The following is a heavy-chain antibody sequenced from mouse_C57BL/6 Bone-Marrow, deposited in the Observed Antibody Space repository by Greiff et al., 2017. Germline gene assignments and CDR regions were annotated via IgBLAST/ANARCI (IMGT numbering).Heavy chain of an antibody. CDR1: GYTFTSYW. V-gene: IGHV1-59*01. J-gene: IGHJ2*01. CDR2: IDPSDSYT. CDR3: ARLWDGDY. D-gene: IGHD4-1*01. Sequence: VQLQQPGAELVRPGTSVKLSCKASGYTFTSYWMHWVKQRPGQGLEWIGVIDPSDSYTNYNQKFKGKATLTVDTSSSTAYMQLSSLTSEDSAVYYGARLWDGDYWGQGTTLTGSS.